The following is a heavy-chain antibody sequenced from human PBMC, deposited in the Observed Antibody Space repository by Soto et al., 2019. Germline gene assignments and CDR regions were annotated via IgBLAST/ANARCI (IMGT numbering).Heavy chain of an antibody. CDR3: ARVGDYGSGSDYFDY. Sequence: EVQLVETGGGLIQPGGSLRLSCAASGFTVSSNYMSWVRQAPGKGLEWVSVIYSGGSTYYADSVKGRFTISRDNSKNTLYLQMNSLRAEDTAVYYCARVGDYGSGSDYFDYWGQGTLVTVSS. CDR2: IYSGGST. CDR1: GFTVSSNY. V-gene: IGHV3-53*02. J-gene: IGHJ4*02. D-gene: IGHD3-10*01.